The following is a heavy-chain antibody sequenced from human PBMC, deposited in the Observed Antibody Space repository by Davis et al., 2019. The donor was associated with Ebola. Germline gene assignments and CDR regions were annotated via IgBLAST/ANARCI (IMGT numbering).Heavy chain of an antibody. CDR2: ISTGNGNA. CDR3: AREFKQQLVFGRLDP. J-gene: IGHJ5*02. V-gene: IGHV1-3*04. Sequence: AASVKVSCKASGYIFTNHAMHWVRQAPGQRLEWMGWISTGNGNARYSQKFQGRVTITRDTSATTAYMELSSLRSEDTAVYYCAREFKQQLVFGRLDPWGQGTLVTVSS. CDR1: GYIFTNHA. D-gene: IGHD6-13*01.